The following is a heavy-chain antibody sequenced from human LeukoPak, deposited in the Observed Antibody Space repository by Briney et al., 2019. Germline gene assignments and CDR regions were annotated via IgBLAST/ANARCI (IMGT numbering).Heavy chain of an antibody. Sequence: ASVKVSCKASGYSFTRYGISWVREAPGRGLEWVGYISAYDGETRYAQKFQGRVTLTTDTSTGTVYMEMRRLRSDDTAVYYCARGGKNYFDFWGQGTLVTVSS. CDR2: ISAYDGET. CDR1: GYSFTRYG. D-gene: IGHD1-26*01. V-gene: IGHV1-18*01. J-gene: IGHJ4*02. CDR3: ARGGKNYFDF.